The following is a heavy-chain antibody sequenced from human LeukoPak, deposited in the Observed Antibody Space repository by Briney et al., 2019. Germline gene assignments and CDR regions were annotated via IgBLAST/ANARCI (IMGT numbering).Heavy chain of an antibody. CDR2: IYYSGST. D-gene: IGHD1-1*01. CDR1: GGSISSYY. CDR3: ARGGSTGTNLNWVDP. V-gene: IGHV4-59*01. Sequence: SETLSLTCTVAGGSISSYYWSWIRQPPGKGLEWIGYIYYSGSTNYNPSLKSRVTISVDTSKNQFSLKLSSVTAADTAVYYCARGGSTGTNLNWVDPWGQGTLVTVSS. J-gene: IGHJ5*02.